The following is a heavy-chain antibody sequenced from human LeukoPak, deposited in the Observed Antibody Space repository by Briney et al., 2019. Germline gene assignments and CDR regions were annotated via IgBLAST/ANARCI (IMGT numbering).Heavy chain of an antibody. V-gene: IGHV4-4*07. Sequence: ASETLSLTCTVSGGSISSYYWSWIRQPAGKGLEWIGRIYTSGSTNYNPSLKSRVTMSVDTSKNQCTLKVSSVTAADTAVYYCARVGDYALKDWGQGTLVTVSS. CDR2: IYTSGST. CDR1: GGSISSYY. J-gene: IGHJ4*02. CDR3: ARVGDYALKD. D-gene: IGHD3-16*01.